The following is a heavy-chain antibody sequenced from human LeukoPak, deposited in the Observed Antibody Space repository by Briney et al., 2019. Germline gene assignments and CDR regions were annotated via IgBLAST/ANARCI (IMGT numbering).Heavy chain of an antibody. J-gene: IGHJ5*02. CDR1: GFTFDEYA. D-gene: IGHD2-2*01. CDR2: ISWNSGRI. V-gene: IGHV3-9*01. Sequence: GGSLRLSCAASGFTFDEYAMHWVRQAPGKGLEGVSGISWNSGRIGYADTVKGRFTISRDNAKNSLYLQMNSLRAEDTALYYCAKDILSSTLTNWFDPWGQGTLVTVSS. CDR3: AKDILSSTLTNWFDP.